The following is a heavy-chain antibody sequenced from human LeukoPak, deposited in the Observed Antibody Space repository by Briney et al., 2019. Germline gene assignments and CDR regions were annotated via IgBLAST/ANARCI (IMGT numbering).Heavy chain of an antibody. J-gene: IGHJ6*03. CDR3: AKGLGFGDFPYYYYYYMDV. D-gene: IGHD3-10*01. Sequence: HPEGSLRLSCAASGFTFSSYAMSWVRQAPGKGLEWVSAISGGGGSTYYADSVKGRFTISRDNSKNTLYLQMNSLRAEDTAVYYCAKGLGFGDFPYYYYYYMDVWGKGTTVTVSS. CDR1: GFTFSSYA. CDR2: ISGGGGST. V-gene: IGHV3-23*01.